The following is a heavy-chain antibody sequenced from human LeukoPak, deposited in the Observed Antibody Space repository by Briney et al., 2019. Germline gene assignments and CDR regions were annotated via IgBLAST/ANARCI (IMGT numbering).Heavy chain of an antibody. CDR3: ARERGNNGGNTNGYFDY. D-gene: IGHD4-23*01. J-gene: IGHJ4*02. V-gene: IGHV3-23*01. Sequence: GGSLRLSCAASGFTFSSYAMSWVRQAPGKGLEWVSVISGSGGTTYSADSVRGRFTISRDNSKNTLYLQMNSLRAEDTAPYYCARERGNNGGNTNGYFDYWGQGTLVTVSS. CDR1: GFTFSSYA. CDR2: ISGSGGTT.